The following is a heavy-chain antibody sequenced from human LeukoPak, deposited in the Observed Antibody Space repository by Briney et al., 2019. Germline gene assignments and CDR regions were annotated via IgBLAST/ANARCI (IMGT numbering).Heavy chain of an antibody. Sequence: QSGGSLRLSCAASGFTFSNYEMNWVRQAPGKGLEWVSYISSSGNTIYYADSVKGRFTSSRDNAKNSLYLQMNSLRAEDTACYYCAINGGGDSGYGNFDYWGQGTVVTVSS. D-gene: IGHD5-12*01. V-gene: IGHV3-48*03. CDR1: GFTFSNYE. CDR2: ISSSGNTI. J-gene: IGHJ4*02. CDR3: AINGGGDSGYGNFDY.